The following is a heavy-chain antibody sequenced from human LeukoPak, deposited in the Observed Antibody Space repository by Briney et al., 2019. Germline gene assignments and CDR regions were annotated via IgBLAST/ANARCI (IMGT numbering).Heavy chain of an antibody. V-gene: IGHV4-59*01. Sequence: SETLSLTCTVSGGSISSYYWSWIRQPPGKGLEWIGYIYYSGSTNYNPSLKSRVTISVDTSKNQFSLKLSSVTAADTAVYYCATSRTVVIGAFDIWGQGTMVTVSS. CDR3: ATSRTVVIGAFDI. D-gene: IGHD3-22*01. CDR1: GGSISSYY. CDR2: IYYSGST. J-gene: IGHJ3*02.